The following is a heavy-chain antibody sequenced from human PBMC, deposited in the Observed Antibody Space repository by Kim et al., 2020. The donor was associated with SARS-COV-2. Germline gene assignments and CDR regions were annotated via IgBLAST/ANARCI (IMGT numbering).Heavy chain of an antibody. CDR2: LKQDGSEK. CDR1: GFTFSSYW. CDR3: ARDLTRGYGYNPFDY. Sequence: GGSLRLSCAASGFTFSSYWMSWVRQAPGKGLEWVANLKQDGSEKSYVDSVKGRFTISRDNTKNSLYLQMNSLRAEDTAVYYCARDLTRGYGYNPFDYWGQGTLVTVSS. J-gene: IGHJ4*02. D-gene: IGHD5-12*01. V-gene: IGHV3-7*01.